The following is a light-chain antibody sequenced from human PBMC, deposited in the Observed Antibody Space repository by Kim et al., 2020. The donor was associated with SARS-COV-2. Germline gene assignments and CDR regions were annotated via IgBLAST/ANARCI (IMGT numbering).Light chain of an antibody. CDR3: GAWYDSRNGRV. J-gene: IGLJ3*02. V-gene: IGLV1-44*01. CDR1: SANIGGNN. Sequence: GPRGTISCSASSANIGGNNLNWYQQQPRTAPNVLINSNNKRPSGVLDRFFGCKSGSSASLAISGVKPENEADYYCGAWYDSRNGRVFGGGTQLTVL. CDR2: SNN.